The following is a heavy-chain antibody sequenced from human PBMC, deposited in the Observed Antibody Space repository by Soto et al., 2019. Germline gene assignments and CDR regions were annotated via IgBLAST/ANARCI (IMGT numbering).Heavy chain of an antibody. CDR1: SRSIRTNW. V-gene: IGHV4-4*02. Sequence: SERLSVTCAVGSRSIRTNWWSWVRQPPGKGLEWIGEVNHDGRTNTNPSLESRVTMSVDKSRNQFSLNLNSVTAADTAVYYCAGSTSYRLDYWGQGTLVT. CDR3: AGSTSYRLDY. D-gene: IGHD3-16*02. CDR2: VNHDGRT. J-gene: IGHJ4*02.